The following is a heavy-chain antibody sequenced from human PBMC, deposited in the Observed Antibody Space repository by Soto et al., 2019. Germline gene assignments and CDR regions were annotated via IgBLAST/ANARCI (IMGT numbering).Heavy chain of an antibody. D-gene: IGHD1-26*01. J-gene: IGHJ4*02. CDR3: AKARVRIVGANGFDY. V-gene: IGHV3-30*18. CDR2: ISDDGDKR. CDR1: GFTFSNYG. Sequence: LRLSCVGSGFTFSNYGMHWVRQPPGKGLEWVALISDDGDKRYYADSVRGRLINSRDNSKDTLYLQMNSLGPDDTAVYFCAKARVRIVGANGFDYWGQGTPVTVSS.